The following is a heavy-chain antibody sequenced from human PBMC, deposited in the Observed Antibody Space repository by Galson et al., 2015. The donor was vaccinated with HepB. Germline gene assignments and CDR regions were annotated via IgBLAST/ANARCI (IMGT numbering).Heavy chain of an antibody. D-gene: IGHD4-17*01. CDR3: ARQRHDYGDYDYGMDV. Sequence: SLRLSCAASGFTVSSNYMSWVRQAPGKGLEWVSVIYSGGSTYYADSVKGRFTISRDNSKNTLYLQMNSLRAEDTAVYYCARQRHDYGDYDYGMDVWGQGTTVTVSS. CDR2: IYSGGST. V-gene: IGHV3-53*01. CDR1: GFTVSSNY. J-gene: IGHJ6*02.